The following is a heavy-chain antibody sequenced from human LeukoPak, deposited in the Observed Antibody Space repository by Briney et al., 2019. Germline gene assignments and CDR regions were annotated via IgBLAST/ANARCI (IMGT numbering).Heavy chain of an antibody. J-gene: IGHJ3*02. D-gene: IGHD6-13*01. CDR1: GYTFTSYG. Sequence: ASVKVSCKASGYTFTSYGISWVRQAPGQGLEWMGWSSAYNGNTNYAQKLQGRVTMTTDTSTRTAYMELRSLRSDDTAVYYCAGAIAAAGTDAFDIWGQGTMVTVSS. CDR3: AGAIAAAGTDAFDI. CDR2: SSAYNGNT. V-gene: IGHV1-18*04.